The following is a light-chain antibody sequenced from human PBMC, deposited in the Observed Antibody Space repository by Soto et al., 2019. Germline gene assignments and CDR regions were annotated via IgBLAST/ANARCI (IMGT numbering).Light chain of an antibody. J-gene: IGKJ1*01. CDR1: QTISNH. CDR3: QHSYSSPPT. Sequence: DIQMTQSPSSLSASVEDRVIITCRASQTISNHLNWYQQEPGKAPKLLIFAASSLQRGVPSRFSGSRSGPDFTLTISSLQPEDFATYYCQHSYSSPPTFGQGIKVDIK. CDR2: AAS. V-gene: IGKV1-39*01.